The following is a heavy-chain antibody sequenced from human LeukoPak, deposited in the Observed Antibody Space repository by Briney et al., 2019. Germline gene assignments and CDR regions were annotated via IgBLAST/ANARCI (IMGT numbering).Heavy chain of an antibody. D-gene: IGHD6-13*01. Sequence: GASVKVSCKASGYTFTSYGISWVRQAPGQGLEWMGWISAYNGNTNYAQKLQGRVTMTTDTSTSTAYMELRSLRSDDTAVYYCARGESDLYSSSWPFDYWGQGTLVTVSS. CDR3: ARGESDLYSSSWPFDY. J-gene: IGHJ4*02. CDR2: ISAYNGNT. CDR1: GYTFTSYG. V-gene: IGHV1-18*01.